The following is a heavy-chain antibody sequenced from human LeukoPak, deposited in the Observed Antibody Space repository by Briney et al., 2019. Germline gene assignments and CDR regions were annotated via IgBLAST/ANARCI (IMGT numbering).Heavy chain of an antibody. CDR3: ARVPVGADAFDI. CDR2: MNPNSGNT. D-gene: IGHD1-26*01. Sequence: GASVKVSCKASGYTFTSYDINWVRQATGQGLEWMGWMNPNSGNTGYAQKFQGRVTITRNTSISTAYMELSSLRSEDTAVYYCARVPVGADAFDIWGQGTMVTVSS. J-gene: IGHJ3*02. V-gene: IGHV1-8*03. CDR1: GYTFTSYD.